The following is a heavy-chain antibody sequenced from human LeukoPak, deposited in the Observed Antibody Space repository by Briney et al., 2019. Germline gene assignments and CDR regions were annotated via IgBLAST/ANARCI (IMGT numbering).Heavy chain of an antibody. Sequence: SETLSLTCTVSGGSISSYYWSWIRQPAGKGLEWIGRISNSGTTNYNPSLKSRVTMSLDTSENQFSLKLSSVTAADTAVYYCARESLAAAGRNFDYWGQGTLVTVS. D-gene: IGHD6-13*01. CDR1: GGSISSYY. J-gene: IGHJ4*02. CDR2: ISNSGTT. V-gene: IGHV4-4*07. CDR3: ARESLAAAGRNFDY.